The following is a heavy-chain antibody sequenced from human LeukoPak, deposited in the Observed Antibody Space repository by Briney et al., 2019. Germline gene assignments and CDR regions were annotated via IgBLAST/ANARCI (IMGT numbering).Heavy chain of an antibody. J-gene: IGHJ4*02. V-gene: IGHV3-53*05. CDR3: AKDNLRVGATLYYFDY. D-gene: IGHD1-26*01. Sequence: GGSLRLSCTASGFTVSNNYMNWVRQAPGKGLEWVSLIYSGGTTKYADSVKGRFTISRDNSKNTLYLQMNSLRAEDTAVYYCAKDNLRVGATLYYFDYWGQGTLVTVSS. CDR1: GFTVSNNY. CDR2: IYSGGTT.